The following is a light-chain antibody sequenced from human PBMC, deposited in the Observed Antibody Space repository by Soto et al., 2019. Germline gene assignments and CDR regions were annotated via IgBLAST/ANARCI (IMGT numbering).Light chain of an antibody. CDR3: RKYSNWPIT. J-gene: IGKJ5*01. CDR2: DAS. Sequence: EIVLTQSPVTLSLSPGERATLSCRASQSVSSYLAWYQQKPGQAPRLLIYDASNRATGIPDRFSGSGSGTDFTLTLSSLEPEDFAVYYCRKYSNWPITFGQGTRREIK. CDR1: QSVSSY. V-gene: IGKV3-11*01.